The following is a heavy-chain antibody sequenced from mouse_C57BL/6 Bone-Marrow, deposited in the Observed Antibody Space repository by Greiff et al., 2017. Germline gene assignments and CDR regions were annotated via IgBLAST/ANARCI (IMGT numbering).Heavy chain of an antibody. CDR3: AREESNWLAY. Sequence: VQLKESGPGLVKPSQSLSLTCSVTGYSFTGGYYWNWLRQCPGNKLEWMDNISYDGNNNYNPSLKNRISITSDTSKNQFFLKLNSVTTEDTATDSCAREESNWLAYWGQGTLVTVSA. V-gene: IGHV3-6*01. J-gene: IGHJ3*01. D-gene: IGHD6-2*01. CDR2: ISYDGNN. CDR1: GYSFTGGYY.